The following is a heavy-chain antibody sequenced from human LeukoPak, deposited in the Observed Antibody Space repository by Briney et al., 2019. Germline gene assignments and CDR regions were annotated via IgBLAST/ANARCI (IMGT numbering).Heavy chain of an antibody. CDR2: IYYSGRT. Sequence: SQTLSLTCTVSGGSFSSGGYYWSWIRQHPGKGLEWIGYIYYSGRTYYNPSLKSRVTVSVDTSKNQFSLKLSSVTAADTAVYHCARVRDGDYGYIGFDPWGQGTLVTVSS. CDR1: GGSFSSGGYY. J-gene: IGHJ5*02. D-gene: IGHD4-17*01. CDR3: ARVRDGDYGYIGFDP. V-gene: IGHV4-31*03.